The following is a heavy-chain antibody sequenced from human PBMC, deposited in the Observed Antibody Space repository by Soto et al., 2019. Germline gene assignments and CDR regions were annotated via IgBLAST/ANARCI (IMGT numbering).Heavy chain of an antibody. V-gene: IGHV4-30-2*01. CDR1: GGSISSGGYS. D-gene: IGHD1-26*01. CDR3: TAGGGPPRYC. Sequence: QLQLQESGSGLVKPSQTLSLSCAVSGGSISSGGYSWSWIRQPPGKGLEWIGYIYHSGSTHYNPSLKRRVTLSVDRSNNQFPLKLSSVTAADMAVYYCTAGGGPPRYCWGQGTLVTVSS. CDR2: IYHSGST. J-gene: IGHJ4*02.